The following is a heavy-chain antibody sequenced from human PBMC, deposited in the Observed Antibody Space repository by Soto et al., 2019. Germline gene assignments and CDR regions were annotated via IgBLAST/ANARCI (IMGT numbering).Heavy chain of an antibody. CDR2: IYSGGST. CDR3: ARGGGYCSGGSCYLGHNWFDP. CDR1: GFTVSSNY. V-gene: IGHV3-53*02. J-gene: IGHJ5*02. D-gene: IGHD2-15*01. Sequence: EVQLVETGGGLIQPGGSLRLSCAASGFTVSSNYMSWVRQAPGKGLEWVSVIYSGGSTYYADSVKGRFTISRDNSKNTLYLQMNSLRAEDTAVYYCARGGGYCSGGSCYLGHNWFDPWGQGTLVTVSS.